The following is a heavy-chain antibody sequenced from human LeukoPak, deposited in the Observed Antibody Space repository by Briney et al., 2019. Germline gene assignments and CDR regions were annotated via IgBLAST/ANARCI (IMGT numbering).Heavy chain of an antibody. CDR1: DGSISSYH. Sequence: SETLSLTCTVSDGSISSYHWSWIRQPAGKGLGWIGRIHTSGTTNYNPSLKSRVTMSVDASKNQFSLKVSSVTAADTAVYYCARGRDTVGYGIFDYWGQGTLLTVSS. J-gene: IGHJ4*02. V-gene: IGHV4-4*07. CDR2: IHTSGTT. CDR3: ARGRDTVGYGIFDY. D-gene: IGHD2-8*02.